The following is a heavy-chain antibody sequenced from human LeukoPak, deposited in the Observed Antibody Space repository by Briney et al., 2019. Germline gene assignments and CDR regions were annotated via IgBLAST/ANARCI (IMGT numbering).Heavy chain of an antibody. V-gene: IGHV4-34*01. Sequence: SETLSLTCAVYGGSFSGYYWSWIRQPSGKGLEWIGEINHSGSTNYNPSLKSRVTISVDTSKNQFSLKLSSVTAADTAVYYCARVGGRLIDYWGQGTLVTVSS. CDR3: ARVGGRLIDY. J-gene: IGHJ4*02. D-gene: IGHD2-8*01. CDR1: GGSFSGYY. CDR2: INHSGST.